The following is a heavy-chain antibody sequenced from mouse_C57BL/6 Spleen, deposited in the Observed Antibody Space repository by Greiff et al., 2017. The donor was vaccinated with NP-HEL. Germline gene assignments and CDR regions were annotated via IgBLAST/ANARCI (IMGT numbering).Heavy chain of an antibody. CDR2: ISSGGSYT. J-gene: IGHJ4*01. V-gene: IGHV5-6*01. CDR1: GFTFSSYG. Sequence: VQLKESGGDLVKPGGSLKLSCAASGFTFSSYGMSWVRQTPDKRLEWVATISSGGSYTYYPDSVKGRFTISRDNAKNTLYLQMSSLKSEDTAMYYCARQGTAQATWGADYWGQGTSVTVSS. D-gene: IGHD3-2*02. CDR3: ARQGTAQATWGADY.